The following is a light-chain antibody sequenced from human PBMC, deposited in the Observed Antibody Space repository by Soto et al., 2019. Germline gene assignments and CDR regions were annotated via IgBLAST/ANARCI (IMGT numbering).Light chain of an antibody. CDR2: AAS. CDR3: QQLESYASS. Sequence: IEWTVTASCLSASVGNRGTMACRTSQGISNFLAWYQQKPGKAPKLLIYAASTLQSGVPSRFSGSGSGTDFTLTMRCRQPEDFATYYCQQLESYASSLGGGTKV. CDR1: QGISNF. V-gene: IGKV1-9*01. J-gene: IGKJ4*01.